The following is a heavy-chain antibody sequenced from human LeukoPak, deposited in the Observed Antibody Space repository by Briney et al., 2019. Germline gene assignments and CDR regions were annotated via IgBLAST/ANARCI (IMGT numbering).Heavy chain of an antibody. J-gene: IGHJ4*02. D-gene: IGHD3-16*01. CDR1: GFTFSTYA. CDR2: VSSAGDST. Sequence: GGSLRLSCAASGFTFSTYAMSWVRQAPGKGLEWVSTVSSAGDSTYYADSVKGRFTVSRDNSKNTLSLQMNSLRAEDTAVYYCARNRGAGGGYFDYWGQGALVTVSS. V-gene: IGHV3-23*01. CDR3: ARNRGAGGGYFDY.